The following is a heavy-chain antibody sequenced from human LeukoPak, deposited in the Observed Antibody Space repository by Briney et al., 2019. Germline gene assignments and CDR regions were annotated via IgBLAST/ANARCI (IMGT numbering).Heavy chain of an antibody. CDR3: AAVIDY. CDR2: ISNSGSTK. V-gene: IGHV3-48*03. Sequence: GGSLRLSCAASGFTFSSYEMNWIRQAPRKGLEWISYISNSGSTKYYADSVKGRFTISRDNAKNSVFLQMNSLRAEDTAVYYCAAVIDYWGQGTLVTVSS. J-gene: IGHJ4*02. CDR1: GFTFSSYE.